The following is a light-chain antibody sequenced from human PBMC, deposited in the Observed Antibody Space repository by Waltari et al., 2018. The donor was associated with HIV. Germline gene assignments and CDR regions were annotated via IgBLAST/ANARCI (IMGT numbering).Light chain of an antibody. J-gene: IGLJ2*01. CDR2: EVS. Sequence: QSALTQPASVSGSPGQSITISCTGTSSDVGGYNYVSWYQHHPGKAPKLMISEVSNRPSGVSNRFSGSKSGNTASLTISGLQAEDEADYYCSSYSSSTTLYVVFGGGTKLTVL. CDR3: SSYSSSTTLYVV. V-gene: IGLV2-14*01. CDR1: SSDVGGYNY.